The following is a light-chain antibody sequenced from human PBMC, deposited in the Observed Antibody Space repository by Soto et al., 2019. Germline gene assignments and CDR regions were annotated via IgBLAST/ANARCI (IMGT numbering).Light chain of an antibody. V-gene: IGLV2-14*01. Sequence: QSALTQPASVSGSPGQSITISCTGTSGDVGAYNSVSWYQQHPGKAPKLMIYEVSNRPSGVSNRFSGYKSGNTASLTISGLQAEDEADYYCSSYTSSRTIVVFGGGTKLTVL. J-gene: IGLJ2*01. CDR2: EVS. CDR1: SGDVGAYNS. CDR3: SSYTSSRTIVV.